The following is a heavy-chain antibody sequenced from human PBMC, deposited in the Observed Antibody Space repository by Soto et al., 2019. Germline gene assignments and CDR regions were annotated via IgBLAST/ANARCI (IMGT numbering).Heavy chain of an antibody. CDR3: AKRGGPSGSYLTFDY. J-gene: IGHJ4*02. Sequence: EVQLLESGGGLVQPGGSLRLSCAASGLTFSSYAMSWVRQAPGKGLEWVSAISGSGGSTYYADSVKGRFTISRDNSKNTLYLQMNSLRAEDTAVYYCAKRGGPSGSYLTFDYWGQGTLVTVSS. CDR1: GLTFSSYA. CDR2: ISGSGGST. D-gene: IGHD1-26*01. V-gene: IGHV3-23*01.